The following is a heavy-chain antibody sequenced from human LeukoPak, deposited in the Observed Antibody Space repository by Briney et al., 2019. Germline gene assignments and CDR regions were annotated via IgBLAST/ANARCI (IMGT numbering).Heavy chain of an antibody. J-gene: IGHJ4*02. CDR1: GFTFSSYW. CDR2: IKGKGSTT. CDR3: ARVVDTHFDY. D-gene: IGHD5-18*01. Sequence: GGSLRLSCAASGFTFSSYWMHWVRQAPGNGLVWVSRIKGKGSTTTYAASVKGRFTISRDNAKTTLYLQMNSLRAEDTAVYYCARVVDTHFDYWGQGTLVTVSS. V-gene: IGHV3-74*01.